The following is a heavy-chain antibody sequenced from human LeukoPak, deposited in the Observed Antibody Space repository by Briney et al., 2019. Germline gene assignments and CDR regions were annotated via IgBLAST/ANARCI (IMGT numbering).Heavy chain of an antibody. CDR1: SYAFTNYA. CDR2: ISAYNGNT. D-gene: IGHD4-17*01. V-gene: IGHV1-18*01. Sequence: ASVKVSCKASSYAFTNYAFTWVRQAPGQGLEWMGWISAYNGNTNYAQKLQGRVTMTTDTSTSTAYMELRSLRSDDTAVYYCARGAYGDLIDYWGQGTLVTVSS. J-gene: IGHJ4*02. CDR3: ARGAYGDLIDY.